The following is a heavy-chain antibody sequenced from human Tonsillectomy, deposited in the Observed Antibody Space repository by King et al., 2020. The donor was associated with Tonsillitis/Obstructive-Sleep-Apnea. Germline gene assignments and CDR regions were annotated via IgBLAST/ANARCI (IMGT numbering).Heavy chain of an antibody. J-gene: IGHJ4*02. Sequence: VHLQQWGAGLLKPSETLSVTCAVHGGSFIGSSWTWIRQPPEKGLEWIGEINHGGSTTYNPSLQSRVTISLDTSTNQISLILTSVTAADTAVYYCATDRGSLAAVDWGQGTPVTVSS. CDR1: GGSFIGSS. CDR3: ATDRGSLAAVD. D-gene: IGHD3-16*01. V-gene: IGHV4-34*01. CDR2: INHGGST.